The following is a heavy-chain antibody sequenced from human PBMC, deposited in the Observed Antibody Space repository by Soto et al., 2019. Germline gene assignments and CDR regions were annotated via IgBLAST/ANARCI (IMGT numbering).Heavy chain of an antibody. J-gene: IGHJ5*02. V-gene: IGHV3-23*01. CDR3: AKDSCSSTSCYNGDWFDP. D-gene: IGHD2-2*02. CDR2: ISGSGGST. CDR1: GFIFTNYA. Sequence: PGGSLRLSCAASGFIFTNYAMTWVRQAPGKGLEWVSAISGSGGSTFYAASVKGRFTISRDNSKNTMYLQMNSLRAEDTAVYYCAKDSCSSTSCYNGDWFDPWDQGALVTVSS.